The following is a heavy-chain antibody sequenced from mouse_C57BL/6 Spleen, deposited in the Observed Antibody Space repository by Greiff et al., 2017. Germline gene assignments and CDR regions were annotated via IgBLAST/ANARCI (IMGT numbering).Heavy chain of an antibody. D-gene: IGHD2-3*01. Sequence: VQLQQPGAELVKPGASVKLSCKASGYTFTSYWMQWVKQRPGQGLEWIGEIDPSDSYTNYNQKLKGKATLTVDTSSSTAYMQLSSLTSEDSAVYYCARRDDGYSDYWGQGTTLTVSS. J-gene: IGHJ2*01. CDR1: GYTFTSYW. CDR3: ARRDDGYSDY. CDR2: IDPSDSYT. V-gene: IGHV1-50*01.